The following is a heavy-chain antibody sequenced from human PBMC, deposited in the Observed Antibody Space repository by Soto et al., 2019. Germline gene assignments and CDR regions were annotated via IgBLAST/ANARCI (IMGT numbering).Heavy chain of an antibody. Sequence: ASVKVSCKASGYTFTSYGISWVRQAPGQGLEWMGWISAYNGNTNYAQKLQGRVTMTTDTSTSTAYMELRSLRSDDTAVYYCGRVRITMIVVPQYYFDYWGQGTLVTVSS. CDR2: ISAYNGNT. V-gene: IGHV1-18*01. CDR3: GRVRITMIVVPQYYFDY. J-gene: IGHJ4*02. D-gene: IGHD3-22*01. CDR1: GYTFTSYG.